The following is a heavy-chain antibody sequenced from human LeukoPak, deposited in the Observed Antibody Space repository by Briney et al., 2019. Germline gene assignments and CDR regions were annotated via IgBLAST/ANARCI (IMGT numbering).Heavy chain of an antibody. CDR2: IYSDSGDT. CDR1: GYTFTGFY. Sequence: GASVKVSCKASGYTFTGFYIHWVRQAPGQGLEWMGWIYSDSGDTNYAQKFQGWVTMTRDTSISTAYMELSRLTSDDTAVYYCARSAGSAFFDYWGQGILVTVSS. J-gene: IGHJ4*02. CDR3: ARSAGSAFFDY. V-gene: IGHV1-2*04. D-gene: IGHD2-15*01.